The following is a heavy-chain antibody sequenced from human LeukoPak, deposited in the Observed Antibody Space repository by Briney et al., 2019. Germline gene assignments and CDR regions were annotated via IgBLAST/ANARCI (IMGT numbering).Heavy chain of an antibody. CDR1: GFPFSSYW. CDR3: AREAWIQLWGTYDY. Sequence: GGSLRFSCAASGFPFSSYWMHWVRQAPGKGLVWVSRIHSDGIITSYADSVRGRFTISRDNAKNTLYLQMNSLRAEDTAVYYCAREAWIQLWGTYDYWGQGTLVTVSS. CDR2: IHSDGIIT. V-gene: IGHV3-74*01. J-gene: IGHJ4*02. D-gene: IGHD5-18*01.